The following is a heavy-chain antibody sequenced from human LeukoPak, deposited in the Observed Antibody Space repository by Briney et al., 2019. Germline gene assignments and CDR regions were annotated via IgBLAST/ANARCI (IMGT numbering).Heavy chain of an antibody. CDR2: INPNSGGT. D-gene: IGHD3-22*01. V-gene: IGHV1-2*02. CDR1: GYTFTGYY. J-gene: IGHJ4*02. Sequence: GASVKVSCKASGYTFTGYYMHWVRQPPGQGLEWMGWINPNSGGTNYAQKFQGRVTMTRDTSISIAYMELSRLRSDDTAVYYCARFPPSYYYDSSGYPFDYWGQGTLVTVSS. CDR3: ARFPPSYYYDSSGYPFDY.